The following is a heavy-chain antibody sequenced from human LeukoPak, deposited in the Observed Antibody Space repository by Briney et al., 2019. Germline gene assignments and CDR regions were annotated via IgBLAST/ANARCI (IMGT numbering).Heavy chain of an antibody. D-gene: IGHD3-10*01. Sequence: SETLSLTCIVSGGPISTHYWSWSRQPPGKGLEWIGYNDYSGSTNYNPSLKSRVTISVDTSKNQFSLKLNSVTAADTAVYYCARGATFRGTYYMDVWGKGATVTVSS. V-gene: IGHV4-59*11. CDR2: NDYSGST. J-gene: IGHJ6*03. CDR3: ARGATFRGTYYMDV. CDR1: GGPISTHY.